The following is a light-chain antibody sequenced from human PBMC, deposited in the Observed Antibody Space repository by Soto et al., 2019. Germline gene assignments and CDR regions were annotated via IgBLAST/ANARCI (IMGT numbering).Light chain of an antibody. V-gene: IGKV3-15*01. CDR2: AAS. CDR3: QQYDNWPPWT. Sequence: EIVMTQSPATLSVSPGGRATLSCRASQSVSSSLAWYQQKPGQAPRLLIYAASTRATGVPARFSGSGSGTEFTLTISSLQSEDFAVYFCQQYDNWPPWTFGQGTKVEIK. CDR1: QSVSSS. J-gene: IGKJ1*01.